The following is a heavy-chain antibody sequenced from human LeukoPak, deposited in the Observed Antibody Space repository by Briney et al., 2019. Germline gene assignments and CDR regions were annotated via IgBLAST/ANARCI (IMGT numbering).Heavy chain of an antibody. D-gene: IGHD3-16*02. CDR3: ARGGELSLDPIDY. CDR1: EFSVGSNY. CDR2: IYSGGST. Sequence: HPGGSLRLSCAASEFSVGSNYMTRVRQAPGKGLEWVSVIYSGGSTYYADSVKGRFTISRDNSKNTLYLQMNSLRAEDTAVYYCARGGELSLDPIDYWGQGTLVTVSS. V-gene: IGHV3-53*01. J-gene: IGHJ4*02.